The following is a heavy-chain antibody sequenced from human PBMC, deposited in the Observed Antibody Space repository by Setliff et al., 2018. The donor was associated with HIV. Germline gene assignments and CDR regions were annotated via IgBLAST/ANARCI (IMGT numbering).Heavy chain of an antibody. D-gene: IGHD1-26*01. V-gene: IGHV4-38-2*02. CDR2: IYHSGST. CDR1: GYSISSGYY. Sequence: LSLTCTVSGYSISSGYYWGWIRRPPGKGLEWIGSIYHSGSTYYNPSLKSRVTISVDTSKNQFSLKLSSVTAADTAVYYCARTPEPIGIVGARGIDYWGQGTLVTVSS. J-gene: IGHJ4*02. CDR3: ARTPEPIGIVGARGIDY.